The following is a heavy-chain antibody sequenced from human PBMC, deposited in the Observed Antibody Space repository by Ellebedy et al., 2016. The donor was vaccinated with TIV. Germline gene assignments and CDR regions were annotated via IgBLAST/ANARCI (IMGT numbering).Heavy chain of an antibody. V-gene: IGHV1-8*01. Sequence: AASVKVSCKASGYTFTSYDINWVRQATGQGLEWMGWMNPNSGNTGYAQKFQGRVTMTRNTTIRTAYMELSSLRSEDTAVYYCARGRGYYGSGMNWFDPWGQGTLVTVSS. D-gene: IGHD3-10*01. J-gene: IGHJ5*02. CDR3: ARGRGYYGSGMNWFDP. CDR2: MNPNSGNT. CDR1: GYTFTSYD.